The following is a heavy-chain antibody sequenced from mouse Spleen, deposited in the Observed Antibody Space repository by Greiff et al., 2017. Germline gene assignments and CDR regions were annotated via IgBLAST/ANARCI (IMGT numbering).Heavy chain of an antibody. CDR3: ARDSSGYAMDY. CDR1: GFTFSSYT. Sequence: EVQGVESGGGLVQPGGSLKLSCAASGFTFSSYTMSWVRQTPEKRLEWVAYISNGGGSTYYPDTVKGRFTISRDNARNTLYLQMSSLRSEDTALYYCARDSSGYAMDYWGQGTSVTVSS. CDR2: ISNGGGST. J-gene: IGHJ4*01. D-gene: IGHD3-2*01. V-gene: IGHV5-12-2*01.